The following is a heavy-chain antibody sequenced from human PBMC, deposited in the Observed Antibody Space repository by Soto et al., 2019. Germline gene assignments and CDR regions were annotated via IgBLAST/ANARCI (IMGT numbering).Heavy chain of an antibody. CDR1: GYTFTSYG. J-gene: IGHJ4*02. D-gene: IGHD1-26*01. CDR2: ISAYNGNT. V-gene: IGHV1-18*01. Sequence: ASVKVSCKASGYTFTSYGISWVRQAPGQGLEWMGWISAYNGNTNYAQKLQGRVTMTTDTSTSTAYMELRSLRSDDTAVYYCARDHEWELRGANDYWGQGTLVTVSS. CDR3: ARDHEWELRGANDY.